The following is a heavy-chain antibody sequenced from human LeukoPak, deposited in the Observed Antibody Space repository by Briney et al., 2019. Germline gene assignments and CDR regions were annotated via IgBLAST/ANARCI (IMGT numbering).Heavy chain of an antibody. V-gene: IGHV3-23*01. CDR2: ISGSGGST. CDR1: GFSFRSDA. Sequence: PGGSLRLSCAASGFSFRSDAMSWVRQAPGKGLQWVSAISGSGGSTYYANSVKGRFTIFRDNSRDTLYLQMNSLRADDSALYYCAKSLEMSTIGWFDPWGQGTLVTVSS. J-gene: IGHJ5*02. CDR3: AKSLEMSTIGWFDP. D-gene: IGHD5-24*01.